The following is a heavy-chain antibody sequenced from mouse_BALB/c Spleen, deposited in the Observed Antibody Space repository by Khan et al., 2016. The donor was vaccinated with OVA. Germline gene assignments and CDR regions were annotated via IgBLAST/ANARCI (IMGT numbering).Heavy chain of an antibody. V-gene: IGHV1-7*01. CDR1: GYTFINYW. Sequence: QVQLKESGAELAKPGASVKMSCKASGYTFINYWILWIKQRPGQGLEWIGYINPSTGYTEYNQNFKDKATLTADISSSTAYMQLSSLTSEYSAVYYCARRGLRWDFDYWGQGTTLTVSS. CDR3: ARRGLRWDFDY. J-gene: IGHJ2*01. CDR2: INPSTGYT. D-gene: IGHD1-1*01.